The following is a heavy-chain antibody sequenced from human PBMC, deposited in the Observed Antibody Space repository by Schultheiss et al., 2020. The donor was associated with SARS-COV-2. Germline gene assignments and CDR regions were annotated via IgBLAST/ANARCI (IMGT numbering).Heavy chain of an antibody. CDR1: GFTFGDYA. CDR2: IRSKAYGGTT. V-gene: IGHV3-49*03. J-gene: IGHJ6*02. CDR3: TRDLSYSSGWYYGYYYYGMDV. D-gene: IGHD6-19*01. Sequence: GGSLRLSCTASGFTFGDYAMSWFRQAPGKGLEWVGFIRSKAYGGTTEYAASVKGRFTISRDDSKSIAYLQMNSLKTEDTAVYYCTRDLSYSSGWYYGYYYYGMDVWGQGTTVTVSS.